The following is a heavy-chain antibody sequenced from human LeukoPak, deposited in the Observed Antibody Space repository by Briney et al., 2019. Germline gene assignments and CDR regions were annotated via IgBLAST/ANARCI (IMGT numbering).Heavy chain of an antibody. D-gene: IGHD3-10*01. V-gene: IGHV1-18*01. CDR3: ARLHGSGSYYPYYGMDV. CDR1: GYTFTSYG. J-gene: IGHJ6*02. Sequence: ASVKVSCKASGYTFTSYGISWVRQAPGQGLEWMGWISAYNGNTNYAQKLQGRVTMTTDTSTGTAYMELRSLRSDDTAVYYCARLHGSGSYYPYYGMDVWGQGTTVTVSS. CDR2: ISAYNGNT.